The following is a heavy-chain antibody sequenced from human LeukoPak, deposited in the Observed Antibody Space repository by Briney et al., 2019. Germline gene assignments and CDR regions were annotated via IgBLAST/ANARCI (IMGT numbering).Heavy chain of an antibody. CDR2: IYHSGST. CDR3: ARRAGQGDAFDI. J-gene: IGHJ3*02. Sequence: PSGTLSLTCAVSGGSISSSNWWSWVRQPPGKGLEWIGEIYHSGSTNYNPSLKSRVTISVDKPKNQFSLKLSSVTAADTAAYYCARRAGQGDAFDIWGQGTMVTVSS. CDR1: GGSISSSNW. V-gene: IGHV4-4*02.